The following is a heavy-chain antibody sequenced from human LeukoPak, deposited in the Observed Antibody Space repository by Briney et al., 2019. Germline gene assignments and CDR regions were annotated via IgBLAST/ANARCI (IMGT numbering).Heavy chain of an antibody. CDR2: ISTNGGST. V-gene: IGHV3-64*01. D-gene: IGHD3-16*01. CDR1: GFTFSEYS. CDR3: ARGTLRFFAR. Sequence: PGGSLRLSCAASGFTFSEYSMHWVRQAPGKGLEYVSAISTNGGSTYYANSVKGRFTISRDDPKNTLDLQMGSLRPEDMAVYYCARGTLRFFARWGQGTLVTVSS. J-gene: IGHJ5*02.